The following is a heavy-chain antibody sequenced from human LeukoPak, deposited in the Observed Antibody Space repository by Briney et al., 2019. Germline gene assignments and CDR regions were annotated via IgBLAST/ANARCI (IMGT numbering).Heavy chain of an antibody. CDR1: GYSFTSYW. Sequence: GESLKISCKGSGYSFTSYWIGWVRQMPGKGLEWMGIIYPGDSDNRYSPSFQGQVTISADKSISTAYLQWSSLKASDTAMYYCARRYGSGSYYYYYGMDVWGQGTTVTVSS. CDR3: ARRYGSGSYYYYYGMDV. CDR2: IYPGDSDN. D-gene: IGHD3-10*01. V-gene: IGHV5-51*01. J-gene: IGHJ6*02.